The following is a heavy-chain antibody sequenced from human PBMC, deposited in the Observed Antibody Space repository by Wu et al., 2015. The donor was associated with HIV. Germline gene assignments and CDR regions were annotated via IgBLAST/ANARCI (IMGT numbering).Heavy chain of an antibody. CDR3: ARESYGGGGLGVN. V-gene: IGHV1-69*12. J-gene: IGHJ4*01. CDR1: GSTFSGYD. Sequence: QVQLVQSGAEVMKPGSSVKVSCKAPGSTFSGYDVNWVRQAPGQGLEWMGGIFPMSGTVNHAQKFQDRVTITADESTTTVYLELSSLKSEDTAVYFCARESYGGGGLGVNWGQGTLVIVSS. CDR2: IFPMSGTV. D-gene: IGHD3-16*01.